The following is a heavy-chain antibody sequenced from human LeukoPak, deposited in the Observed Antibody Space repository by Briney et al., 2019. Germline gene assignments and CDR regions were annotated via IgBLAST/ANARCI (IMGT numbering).Heavy chain of an antibody. Sequence: ASVKVSCKASGYTFTSYDINWVRQATGQGLEWMGWMNPNSGNTGYAQKFQGRVTMTRNTSISTAYMELSSLRSEDTAVYYCARVRRGGPYHYFDYWGQGTLVTVSS. CDR3: ARVRRGGPYHYFDY. CDR1: GYTFTSYD. CDR2: MNPNSGNT. V-gene: IGHV1-8*01. J-gene: IGHJ4*02. D-gene: IGHD3-16*01.